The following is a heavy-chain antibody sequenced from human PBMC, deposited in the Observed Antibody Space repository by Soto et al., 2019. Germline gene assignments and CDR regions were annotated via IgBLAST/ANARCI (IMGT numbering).Heavy chain of an antibody. CDR1: GFTFSSYG. CDR2: ISYDGSNK. V-gene: IGHV3-30*18. D-gene: IGHD5-12*01. Sequence: PGGSLRLSCAASGFTFSSYGMHWVRQAPGKGLEWVAVISYDGSNKYYADSVKGRFTISRDNSKNTLYLQMNSLRPEDTAVYYCAKDQSVATIKGNGMDVWGQGTTVTVSS. J-gene: IGHJ6*02. CDR3: AKDQSVATIKGNGMDV.